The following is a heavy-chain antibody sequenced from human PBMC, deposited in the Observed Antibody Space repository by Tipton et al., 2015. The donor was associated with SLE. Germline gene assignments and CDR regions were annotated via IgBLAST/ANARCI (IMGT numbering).Heavy chain of an antibody. D-gene: IGHD3-10*01. J-gene: IGHJ4*02. CDR1: GGSISSSSYY. CDR3: AREVYGRFPI. Sequence: TLSLTCTVSGGSISSSSYYWGWIRQPPGKGLEWIGSIYSSGTTNYSPSLNSRVTMSVDTSKNQFSLRLTSVTAADSAVYYCAREVYGRFPIWGQGALVTVSS. CDR2: IYSSGTT. V-gene: IGHV4-39*07.